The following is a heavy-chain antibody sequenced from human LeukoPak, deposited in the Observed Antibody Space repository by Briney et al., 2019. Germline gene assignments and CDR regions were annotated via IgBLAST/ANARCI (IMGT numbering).Heavy chain of an antibody. J-gene: IGHJ4*02. CDR2: INWNGGST. CDR3: ARVLGDTAMVSILFDY. Sequence: GGSLRLSCAASGFTFDDYGMSWVRQAPGEGLEWVSGINWNGGSTGYADSVRGRFIISRDNAKSSLYLQMNSLRAEDTALYYCARVLGDTAMVSILFDYWGQGTLVTVSS. D-gene: IGHD5-18*01. V-gene: IGHV3-20*04. CDR1: GFTFDDYG.